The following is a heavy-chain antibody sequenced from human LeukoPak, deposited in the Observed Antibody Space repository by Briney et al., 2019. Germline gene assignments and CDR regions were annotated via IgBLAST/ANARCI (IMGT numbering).Heavy chain of an antibody. V-gene: IGHV1-2*02. J-gene: IGHJ1*01. CDR2: INPNSGGT. CDR3: AREFSSTPYFHH. Sequence: ASVKVSCKASGYTFTDYYMHWVRQAPGQGLEWMGWINPNSGGTNYAQKFEGRVTMTRDTSISTAYMELSRLRSDDTAVYYCAREFSSTPYFHHWGQGTLVTVSS. D-gene: IGHD2-2*01. CDR1: GYTFTDYY.